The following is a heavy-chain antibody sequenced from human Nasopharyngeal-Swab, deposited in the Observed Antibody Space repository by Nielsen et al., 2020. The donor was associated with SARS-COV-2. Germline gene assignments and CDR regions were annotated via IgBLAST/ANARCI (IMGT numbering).Heavy chain of an antibody. V-gene: IGHV4-31*03. CDR3: ARAPITMIVMVKAFDI. CDR1: GGSISSGGYY. J-gene: IGHJ3*02. Sequence: SETLSLPCTLSGGSISSGGYYWSSIRQHPGKGLEWIGYIYYSGSTYYNPSLKSRVTISVDTSKNQFSLKLSSVTAADTAVYYCARAPITMIVMVKAFDIWGQGTMVTVSS. CDR2: IYYSGST. D-gene: IGHD3-22*01.